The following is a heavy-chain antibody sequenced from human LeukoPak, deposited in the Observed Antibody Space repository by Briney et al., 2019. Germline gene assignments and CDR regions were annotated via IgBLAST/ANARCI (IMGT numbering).Heavy chain of an antibody. CDR2: ISSSSYI. CDR3: SVVPAAMWVDY. J-gene: IGHJ4*02. CDR1: GFTFSSYS. V-gene: IGHV3-21*01. D-gene: IGHD2-2*01. Sequence: GGSLRLSCAAPGFTFSSYSMNWVRQAPGKGLEWVSSISSSSYIYYADSVKGRFTISRDNAKNSLYLQMNSLRAEDTAVYYCSVVPAAMWVDYWGQGTLVTVSS.